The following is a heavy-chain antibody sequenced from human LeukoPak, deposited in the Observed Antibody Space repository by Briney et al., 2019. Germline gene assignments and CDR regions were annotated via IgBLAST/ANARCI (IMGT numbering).Heavy chain of an antibody. CDR1: GFTFSNAW. CDR2: IWYDGSNK. CDR3: ARDNSGMDV. D-gene: IGHD4-23*01. Sequence: GGSLRLSCAASGFTFSNAWMNWVRQAPGKGLEWVAVIWYDGSNKYYADSVKGRFTISRDNSKNTVYLQMNSLRAEDTAVYYCARDNSGMDVWGQGTTVTVSS. J-gene: IGHJ6*02. V-gene: IGHV3-33*08.